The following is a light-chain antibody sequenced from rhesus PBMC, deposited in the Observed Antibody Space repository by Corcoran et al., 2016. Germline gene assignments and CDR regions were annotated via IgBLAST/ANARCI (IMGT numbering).Light chain of an antibody. V-gene: IGKV1-46*01. CDR1: QSFSSR. CDR3: QQYYSSPRT. J-gene: IGKJ1*01. Sequence: DIQMTQSPSSLSASVGDTVTITCRASQSFSSRLAWYQQKPGKAPKLLIYSASSLQSGVPPRFSGSKSGTDFNLPISSRQPDDIASYYFQQYYSSPRTFGQGTKVEIK. CDR2: SAS.